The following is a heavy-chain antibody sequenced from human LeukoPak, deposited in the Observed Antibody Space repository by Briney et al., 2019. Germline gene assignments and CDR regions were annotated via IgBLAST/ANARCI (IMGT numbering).Heavy chain of an antibody. CDR1: GFTFSSYG. CDR3: ARDRNDFWSGYGDAFDI. Sequence: GGSLRLSCAASGFTFSSYGMHWVRQAPGKGLEWVAVIWYDGSNKYYADPVKGRFTISRDNSKNTLYLQMNSLRAEDTAVYYCARDRNDFWSGYGDAFDIWGQGTMVTVSS. V-gene: IGHV3-33*01. J-gene: IGHJ3*02. CDR2: IWYDGSNK. D-gene: IGHD3-3*01.